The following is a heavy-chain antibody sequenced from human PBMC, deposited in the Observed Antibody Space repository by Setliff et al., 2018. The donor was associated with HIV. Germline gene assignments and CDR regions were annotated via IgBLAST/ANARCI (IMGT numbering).Heavy chain of an antibody. CDR3: ARRGDYGGMGY. D-gene: IGHD4-17*01. J-gene: IGHJ4*02. V-gene: IGHV4-31*03. Sequence: SETLSLTCTVSGGSISSGGYYWTWIRQHPGKGLEWIGYIYYSGSTYYNPSLKSRVTISLDTSKNQFSLKLISLTAADTAVYYCARRGDYGGMGYWGLGTLVTVSS. CDR2: IYYSGST. CDR1: GGSISSGGYY.